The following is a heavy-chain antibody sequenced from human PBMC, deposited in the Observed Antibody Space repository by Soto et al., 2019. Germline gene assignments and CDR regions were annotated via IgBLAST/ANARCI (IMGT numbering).Heavy chain of an antibody. J-gene: IGHJ4*02. D-gene: IGHD2-2*01. CDR3: ARAVFYQLPDY. CDR2: IWYDGSNK. CDR1: GFTFSSYG. Sequence: QVQLVESGGGVVQPGRSLRLSCAASGFTFSSYGMHWVRQAPGKGLEWVAVIWYDGSNKYYADSVKGRFTISRDNSKNTLYLQMNSLRAEDTAVYYCARAVFYQLPDYWGQGTLVTVSS. V-gene: IGHV3-33*01.